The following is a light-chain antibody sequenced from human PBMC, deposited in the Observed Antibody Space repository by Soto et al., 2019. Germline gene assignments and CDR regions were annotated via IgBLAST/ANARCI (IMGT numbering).Light chain of an antibody. Sequence: DITLTQSPSTLSASIGDTVILTCRASQSINSWLAWYQQKPGKAPKLLIHKASTLEGGVRSRFSGSESGTEFTLNISSLQPDDFASFYCQQYDRFPYTFGQGTKLEIK. CDR3: QQYDRFPYT. V-gene: IGKV1-5*03. CDR2: KAS. CDR1: QSINSW. J-gene: IGKJ2*01.